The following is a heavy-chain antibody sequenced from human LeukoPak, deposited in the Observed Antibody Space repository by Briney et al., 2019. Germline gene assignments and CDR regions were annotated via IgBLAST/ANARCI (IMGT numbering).Heavy chain of an antibody. CDR3: ARRPTTLSFDY. V-gene: IGHV4-30-2*01. J-gene: IGHJ4*02. CDR2: IYHSGST. D-gene: IGHD2/OR15-2a*01. Sequence: SQTLSLTCTVSGGSISSGGYYWSWIRQPPGKGLEWIGYIYHSGSTYYNPSLKSRVTISVDRSKSQFSLKLSSVTAADTAVYYCARRPTTLSFDYWGQGTLVTVSS. CDR1: GGSISSGGYY.